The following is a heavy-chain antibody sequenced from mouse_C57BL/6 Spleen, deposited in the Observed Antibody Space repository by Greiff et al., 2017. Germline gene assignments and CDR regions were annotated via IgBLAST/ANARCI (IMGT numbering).Heavy chain of an antibody. D-gene: IGHD1-1*01. CDR2: IYPRSGNT. CDR3: ARFASTTVVATPNLDY. Sequence: QVQLQQSGAELARPGASVKLSCKASGYTFTSYGISWVKQRTGQGLEWIGEIYPRSGNTYYNEKFKGKATLTADKSSSTAYMELRSLTSEDSAVYFCARFASTTVVATPNLDYWGQGTTLTVSS. CDR1: GYTFTSYG. J-gene: IGHJ2*01. V-gene: IGHV1-81*01.